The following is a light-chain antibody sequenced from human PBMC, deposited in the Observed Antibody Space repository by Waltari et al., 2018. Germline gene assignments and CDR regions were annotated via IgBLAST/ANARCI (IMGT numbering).Light chain of an antibody. V-gene: IGKV3-20*01. Sequence: EIVLTQSPDTLSLSPGERATLSCRASQSGSGSYLAWYQQKPGQAPRLLISGASSRATDIPDRFSGSGSGTDFTLTISRLEPEDFAVYYCQQYGTSPTWTFGQGTKVEIK. CDR3: QQYGTSPTWT. CDR1: QSGSGSY. J-gene: IGKJ1*01. CDR2: GAS.